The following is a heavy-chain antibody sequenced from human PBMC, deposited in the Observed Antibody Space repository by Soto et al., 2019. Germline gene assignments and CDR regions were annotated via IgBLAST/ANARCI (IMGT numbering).Heavy chain of an antibody. CDR1: GGSITTSSYN. D-gene: IGHD3-10*01. CDR2: IYYDGST. J-gene: IGHJ3*01. CDR3: ARFYGNAFDV. Sequence: QLQLQESGPGLVKPSDTLSLTCSGSGGSITTSSYNWDWIRQPPGKGLEWIGTIYYDGSTSYNPSLKSQVTISVDTSKNHFALKVNSVTAADTAVYYCARFYGNAFDVWGRGTVVTVSS. V-gene: IGHV4-39*02.